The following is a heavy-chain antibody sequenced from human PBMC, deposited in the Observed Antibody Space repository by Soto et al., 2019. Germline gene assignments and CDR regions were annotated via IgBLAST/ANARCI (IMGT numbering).Heavy chain of an antibody. D-gene: IGHD3-10*01. CDR3: ASLYGSGSYGYYYYGMDV. Sequence: SDTLSLTCAVSGGSISSGDYSWSWIRQPPGKGLEWIGYIYLIGSTYYSPSLKSRVTISIDRSKNQFSLNLSSVTAADTAVYYCASLYGSGSYGYYYYGMDVWGQGTTVTVTS. CDR2: IYLIGST. V-gene: IGHV4-30-2*01. J-gene: IGHJ6*02. CDR1: GGSISSGDYS.